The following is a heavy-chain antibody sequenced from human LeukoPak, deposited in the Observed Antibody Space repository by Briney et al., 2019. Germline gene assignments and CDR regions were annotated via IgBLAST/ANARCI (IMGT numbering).Heavy chain of an antibody. J-gene: IGHJ4*02. Sequence: SETLSLTCTVSGGSISYYYWSWIRQPPGKGLEWIGYIYYSGNTDYNPSLKSRVTISVDTSKNQFSLKLSSLTAADTAVYYCARRLGSTSSGYDYWGQGTLVTVSS. D-gene: IGHD6-6*01. CDR2: IYYSGNT. CDR3: ARRLGSTSSGYDY. CDR1: GGSISYYY. V-gene: IGHV4-59*08.